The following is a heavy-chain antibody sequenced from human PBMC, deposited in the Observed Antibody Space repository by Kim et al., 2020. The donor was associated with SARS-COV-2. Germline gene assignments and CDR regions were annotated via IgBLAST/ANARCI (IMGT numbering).Heavy chain of an antibody. D-gene: IGHD1-26*01. Sequence: GGSLRLSCTASGFTFSSSWMSWVRQAPGKGLEWVANIKQDGREKYYVDPVKGRFTISRDNAKNSLYLQMNSLRVEDTAVYYCARDGRRGYLDYWGQGTLVTVSS. V-gene: IGHV3-7*03. CDR2: IKQDGREK. CDR1: GFTFSSSW. J-gene: IGHJ4*02. CDR3: ARDGRRGYLDY.